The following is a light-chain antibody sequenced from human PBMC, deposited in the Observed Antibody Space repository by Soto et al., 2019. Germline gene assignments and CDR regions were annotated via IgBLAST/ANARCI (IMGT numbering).Light chain of an antibody. J-gene: IGLJ3*02. Sequence: QSALTQPRSVSGSPGQAGTISCTGTSSDVGGYNYVSWYQQHPGKAPKLMIYDVSKWPSGVPDRFSGSKSGNTASLTISGLQAEDEADYYFCSYAGNSLWVFGGGTKLTVL. CDR1: SSDVGGYNY. CDR2: DVS. V-gene: IGLV2-11*01. CDR3: CSYAGNSLWV.